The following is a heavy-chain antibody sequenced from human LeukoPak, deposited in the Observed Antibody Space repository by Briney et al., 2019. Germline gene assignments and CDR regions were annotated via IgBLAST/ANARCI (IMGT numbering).Heavy chain of an antibody. CDR2: ISFDGSNK. Sequence: GRSLRLSCAASGFTFSSYAMHWVRQAPGKGLYWVAVISFDGSNKYYTDSVKGRFTISRDNSKNTLYLQMNSLRPEDTAVYYCARGDPHYYDSTRRGLDIWGQGTMVTVSS. D-gene: IGHD3-10*01. CDR3: ARGDPHYYDSTRRGLDI. V-gene: IGHV3-30*04. J-gene: IGHJ3*02. CDR1: GFTFSSYA.